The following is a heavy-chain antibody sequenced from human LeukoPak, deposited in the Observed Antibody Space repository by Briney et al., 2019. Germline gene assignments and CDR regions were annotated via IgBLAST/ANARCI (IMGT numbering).Heavy chain of an antibody. CDR3: TRDLNIGY. Sequence: PGGYLRLSCSTSGFTFGDYAVTWVRQAPGKGLEWVGFIRDKSFGGRTEYAPSVKGRFTISRDDSKSIAYLQMNSLKTEDTAVYYCTRDLNIGYWGQGTLVTVSS. CDR2: IRDKSFGGRT. D-gene: IGHD2/OR15-2a*01. CDR1: GFTFGDYA. V-gene: IGHV3-49*04. J-gene: IGHJ4*02.